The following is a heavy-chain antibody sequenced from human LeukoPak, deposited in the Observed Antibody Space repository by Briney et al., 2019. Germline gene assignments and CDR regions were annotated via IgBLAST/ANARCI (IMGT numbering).Heavy chain of an antibody. CDR3: AREGEVLGP. Sequence: PSETLSLTCTVSGGSISSGGYYWRWIRQHPGKGLEWIGYTYYSGSTYYNPSLKSRVTISVDTSKNQFSLKLSSVTAADTAVYYCAREGEVLGPWGQGTLVTVSS. V-gene: IGHV4-31*03. CDR1: GGSISSGGYY. CDR2: TYYSGST. J-gene: IGHJ5*02. D-gene: IGHD1-26*01.